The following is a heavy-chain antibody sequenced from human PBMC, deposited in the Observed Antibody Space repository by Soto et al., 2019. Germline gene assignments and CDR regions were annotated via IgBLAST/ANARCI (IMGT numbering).Heavy chain of an antibody. J-gene: IGHJ5*02. D-gene: IGHD1-7*01. CDR1: GFTFSSYW. Sequence: GGSLRLSCAASGFTFSSYWMIWVRQAPGKGLEWVANIKQDGSEKYYVDSVKGRFTISRDNAKNSLYLQMNSLRAEDTAVYYCARDIVTGTTGWFDPWGQGTLVTVSS. V-gene: IGHV3-7*03. CDR3: ARDIVTGTTGWFDP. CDR2: IKQDGSEK.